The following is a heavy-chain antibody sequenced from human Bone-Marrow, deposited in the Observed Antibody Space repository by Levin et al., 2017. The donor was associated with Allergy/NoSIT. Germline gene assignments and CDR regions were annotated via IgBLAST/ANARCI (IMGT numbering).Heavy chain of an antibody. Sequence: GGSLRLSCAASGFTFSSYGMHWVRQAPGKGLEWVAVIWYDGSNKYYADSVKGRFTISRDNSKNTLYLQMNSLRAEDTAVYYCASHRSSSWDFDYWGQGTLVTVSS. CDR2: IWYDGSNK. D-gene: IGHD6-13*01. CDR1: GFTFSSYG. J-gene: IGHJ4*02. V-gene: IGHV3-33*01. CDR3: ASHRSSSWDFDY.